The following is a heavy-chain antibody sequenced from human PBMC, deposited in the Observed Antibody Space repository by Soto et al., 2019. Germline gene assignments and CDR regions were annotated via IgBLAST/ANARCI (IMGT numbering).Heavy chain of an antibody. CDR2: INDSGGST. CDR1: VFTFSSYA. CDR3: AKYPKRGYYYYGMEV. J-gene: IGHJ6*01. D-gene: IGHD3-10*01. V-gene: IGHV3-23*01. Sequence: VGSLRLSCASSVFTFSSYAMSWVRDAPGKWLEWVSAINDSGGSTYYADSVKGRFTISRDNSKNTLYLQMNSLRAEDTAVYYCAKYPKRGYYYYGMEVWGQGTTVTVSS.